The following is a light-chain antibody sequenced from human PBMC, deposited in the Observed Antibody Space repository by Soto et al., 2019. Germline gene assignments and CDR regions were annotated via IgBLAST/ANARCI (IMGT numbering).Light chain of an antibody. Sequence: DIQMTQSPSTLSSSLGDRVTITCRASQSISSWLAWYQQKPGKTPKLLIYKASSLESGAPSRFSGSGSGTLFTLTISSLHPDYFATYYCQQYKDYETFGQGTKVDI. CDR2: KAS. V-gene: IGKV1-5*03. J-gene: IGKJ1*01. CDR1: QSISSW. CDR3: QQYKDYET.